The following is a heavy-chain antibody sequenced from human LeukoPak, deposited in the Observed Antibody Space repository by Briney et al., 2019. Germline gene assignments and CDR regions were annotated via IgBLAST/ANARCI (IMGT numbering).Heavy chain of an antibody. CDR3: ARGTTGIPYYYYYGMDV. Sequence: PSETLSLTCAVYGGSFSDNYRTWIRQPPGKGLEWIGEIYHSGSTKYNPSLKSRVTISVDTSKNQFSLQLDSVTAADTAVYYCARGTTGIPYYYYYGMDVWGQGTTVTVSS. V-gene: IGHV4-34*01. CDR2: IYHSGST. CDR1: GGSFSDNY. D-gene: IGHD1-1*01. J-gene: IGHJ6*02.